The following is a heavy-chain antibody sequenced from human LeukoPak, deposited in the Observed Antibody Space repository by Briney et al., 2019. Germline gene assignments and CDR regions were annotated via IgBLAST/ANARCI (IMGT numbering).Heavy chain of an antibody. CDR1: GGSITTYY. D-gene: IGHD3-10*01. CDR3: ARDVRMVRGVNYYYYYMDV. J-gene: IGHJ6*03. CDR2: VSTSGRT. Sequence: SETLSLTCTVSGGSITTYYWSWIRQPAGKGLEWIGRVSTSGRTNYNPSLKSRLTMSADTSKKQFSLILNSVTAADTAVYYCARDVRMVRGVNYYYYYMDVWGKGTTVTISS. V-gene: IGHV4-4*07.